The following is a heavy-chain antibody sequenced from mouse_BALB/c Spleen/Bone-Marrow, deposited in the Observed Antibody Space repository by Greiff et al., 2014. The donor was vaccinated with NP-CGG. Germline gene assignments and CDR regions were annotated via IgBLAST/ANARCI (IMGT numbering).Heavy chain of an antibody. Sequence: EVKVVESGGGLVKPGGSLKLSCAASGFVFSSYDMSWVRQTPEKRLEWVAYISSGGGNTYYPDTVKGRFTISRDNAKNTLYLQMSSLKSEDTAMYYCASEVLRDYFDYWGQGTTLTVSS. J-gene: IGHJ2*01. V-gene: IGHV5-12-1*01. CDR3: ASEVLRDYFDY. CDR2: ISSGGGNT. CDR1: GFVFSSYD. D-gene: IGHD1-1*01.